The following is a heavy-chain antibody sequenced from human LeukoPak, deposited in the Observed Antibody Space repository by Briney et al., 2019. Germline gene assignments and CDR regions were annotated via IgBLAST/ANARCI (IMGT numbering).Heavy chain of an antibody. J-gene: IGHJ3*02. CDR2: IYYSGST. V-gene: IGHV4-39*07. Sequence: SETLSLTCTVSGGSISSSSYYWGWIRQPPAKGLEWIGSIYYSGSTHYNPSLKSRVTISVDTSKNQFSLKLSSVTAADTAVYYCARDYLYSSGWRAFDIWGQGTMVTVSS. D-gene: IGHD6-19*01. CDR3: ARDYLYSSGWRAFDI. CDR1: GGSISSSSYY.